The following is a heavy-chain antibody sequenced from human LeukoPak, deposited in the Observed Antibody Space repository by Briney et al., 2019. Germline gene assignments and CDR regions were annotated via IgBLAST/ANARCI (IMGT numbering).Heavy chain of an antibody. J-gene: IGHJ5*02. CDR3: ARQSYAKFDP. CDR1: KFTFTFSSSW. CDR2: IQPDGSEQ. V-gene: IGHV3-7*03. D-gene: IGHD3-16*01. Sequence: GGSLRLSCAVSKFTFTFSSSWMSWVRQAPGKGLEWVGNIQPDGSEQYPVDSVKGRFTISRDNARKLVFLQMNSLRVEDTAVYYCARQSYAKFDPWGQGTLVTVSS.